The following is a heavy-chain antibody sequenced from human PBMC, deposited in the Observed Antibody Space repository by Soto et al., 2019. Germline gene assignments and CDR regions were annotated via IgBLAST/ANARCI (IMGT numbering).Heavy chain of an antibody. J-gene: IGHJ5*02. CDR3: ARWRRLGYCSGGSCYSDWFDP. V-gene: IGHV4-4*02. CDR2: ISHSGST. CDR1: GGSISSSNW. D-gene: IGHD2-15*01. Sequence: QVQLQESDPGLVKPSGTLSLTCAVSGGSISSSNWWSWVRQPPGKGLEWIGEISHSGSTNYNPSLKSRVTISVDKSKNQFSLKLTSVTAADTAVYYCARWRRLGYCSGGSCYSDWFDPWGQGTLVTVSS.